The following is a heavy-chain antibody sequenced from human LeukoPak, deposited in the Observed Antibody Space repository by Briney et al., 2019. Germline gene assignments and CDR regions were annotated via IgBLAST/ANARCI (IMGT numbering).Heavy chain of an antibody. V-gene: IGHV1-18*01. D-gene: IGHD4-23*01. CDR2: ISADNDR. CDR3: ARQGYGGHSRGAADY. J-gene: IGHJ4*02. Sequence: ASVKVSCKASGYTFTNYGISWVRQAPGQGLEWMGWISADNDRNYALKLQDRVSMTTDTSTSTAYMELRSLRSDDTAVYYCARQGYGGHSRGAADYWGQGTLVTVSS. CDR1: GYTFTNYG.